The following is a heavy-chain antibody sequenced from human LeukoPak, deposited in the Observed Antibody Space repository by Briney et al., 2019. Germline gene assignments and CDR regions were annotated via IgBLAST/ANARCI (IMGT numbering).Heavy chain of an antibody. J-gene: IGHJ4*02. CDR2: IFYTGNT. V-gene: IGHV4-59*01. D-gene: IGHD5-24*01. CDR3: ARVFRRDGYFDY. CDR1: RGSITEYY. Sequence: SETLSLTCTVSRGSITEYYWSWIRQPPGKGLEWIGYIFYTGNTNYNPSLKSRVTISVDASKNQFSLQLSSVTAADTALYYCARVFRRDGYFDYWGQGTLVTVSS.